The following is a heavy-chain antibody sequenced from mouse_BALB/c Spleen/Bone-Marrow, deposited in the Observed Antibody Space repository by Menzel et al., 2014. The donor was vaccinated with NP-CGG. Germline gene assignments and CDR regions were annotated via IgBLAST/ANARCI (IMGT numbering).Heavy chain of an antibody. CDR2: IWAGGST. CDR3: AREGFYYDKAY. CDR1: GFSLTTYG. D-gene: IGHD2-4*01. Sequence: VQGVESGPGLVAPSQSLSITCTVSGFSLTTYGVHWVRQPPGKGLEWLGLIWAGGSTNYNSALMSGLSISKDNSKSQVFLKMNSLQTDDTAMYYCAREGFYYDKAYWGQGTLVTVSA. V-gene: IGHV2-9*02. J-gene: IGHJ3*01.